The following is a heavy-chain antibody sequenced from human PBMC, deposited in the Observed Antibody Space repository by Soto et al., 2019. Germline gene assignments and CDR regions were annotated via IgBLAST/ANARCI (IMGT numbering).Heavy chain of an antibody. V-gene: IGHV1-69*01. Sequence: QVQLVQSGAEVKKPGSSVKVSCKASGDAFANYIFDWVRQAPGQGLEWMGGIIPMFGTPKYAQTFQDRVTISADVSTGTAYLELTSLRFDDTAVYYCARGRDQPPVGLYFDSWGEGTRVTVSS. J-gene: IGHJ4*02. D-gene: IGHD1-26*01. CDR2: IIPMFGTP. CDR1: GDAFANYI. CDR3: ARGRDQPPVGLYFDS.